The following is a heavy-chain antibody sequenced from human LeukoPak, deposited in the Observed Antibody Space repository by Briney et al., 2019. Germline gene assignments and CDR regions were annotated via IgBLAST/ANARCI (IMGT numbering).Heavy chain of an antibody. D-gene: IGHD6-19*01. V-gene: IGHV3-23*01. CDR2: ISGSGDGT. J-gene: IGHJ4*02. CDR1: GLTPSSCG. Sequence: GGSLRLSCAASGLTPSSCGMSWVRQAPGKGLEWVSAISGSGDGTYYADSVKGRFTISRDNSKSMLYLEMNSLRAEDTATYYCAARPTSAAVAPSDFWGQGALVTVSS. CDR3: AARPTSAAVAPSDF.